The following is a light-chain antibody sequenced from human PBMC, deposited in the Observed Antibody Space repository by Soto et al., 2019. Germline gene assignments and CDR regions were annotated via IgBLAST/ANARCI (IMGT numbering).Light chain of an antibody. CDR2: DVS. CDR1: SSDVGGYNY. J-gene: IGLJ2*01. Sequence: QSALTQPASVSGSPGQSITISCTGTSSDVGGYNYVSWYQQHPGKAPKLMIYDVSNRPSGVSNRFSGSKSGNTASLTISGLXXXXXADXYCSSYTSSSTRVFGGGTKVTVL. V-gene: IGLV2-14*01. CDR3: SSYTSSSTRV.